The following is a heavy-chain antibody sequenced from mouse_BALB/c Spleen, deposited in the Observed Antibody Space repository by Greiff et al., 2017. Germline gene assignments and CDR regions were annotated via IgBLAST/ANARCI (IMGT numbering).Heavy chain of an antibody. Sequence: QVQLQQSGPGLVAPSQSLSITCTVSGFSLTSYGVHWVRQPPGKGLEWLGVIWAGGSTNYNSALMSRLSISKDNSKSQVFLKMNSLQTDDTAMYYCARDRSDYDYFDVWGAGTTVTVSS. CDR1: GFSLTSYG. V-gene: IGHV2-9*02. CDR3: ARDRSDYDYFDV. J-gene: IGHJ1*01. CDR2: IWAGGST. D-gene: IGHD2-4*01.